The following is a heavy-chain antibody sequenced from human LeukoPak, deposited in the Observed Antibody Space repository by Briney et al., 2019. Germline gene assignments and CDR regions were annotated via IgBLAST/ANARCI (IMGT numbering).Heavy chain of an antibody. CDR3: AREFGYSYGDDY. Sequence: GGSLRLSCAASGFTFSSYGMNWVRQAPGKGLEWVSYISSSGSTIYYADSVKGRFTISRDNAKNSLYLQMNSLRAEDTSVYYCAREFGYSYGDDYWGQGTLVTVSS. CDR2: ISSSGSTI. V-gene: IGHV3-48*03. CDR1: GFTFSSYG. D-gene: IGHD5-18*01. J-gene: IGHJ4*02.